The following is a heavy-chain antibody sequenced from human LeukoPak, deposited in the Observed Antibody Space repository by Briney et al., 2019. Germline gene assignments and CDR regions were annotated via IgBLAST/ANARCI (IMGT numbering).Heavy chain of an antibody. Sequence: GGSLRLSCAASEFTFSSYSMNWVRQAPGKGLEWVSYITNSGNSKSYADSVKGRFTISRDNTKNSLYLQMNGLRAEDTAVYYCAKGHPGDAYYCYYGMDVWGQGTTVTVSS. D-gene: IGHD1-26*01. CDR3: AKGHPGDAYYCYYGMDV. CDR1: EFTFSSYS. J-gene: IGHJ6*02. V-gene: IGHV3-48*01. CDR2: ITNSGNSK.